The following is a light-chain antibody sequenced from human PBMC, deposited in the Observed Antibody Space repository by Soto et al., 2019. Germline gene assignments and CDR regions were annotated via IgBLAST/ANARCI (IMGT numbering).Light chain of an antibody. CDR2: GAS. Sequence: EIVITRSPGSLSVSTGERATRSCRASQSVSSNLAWYQQKPGQAPRLLIYGASTRATGIPDRFSGSGSGTDFTLTISRLEPEDFAVYYCQHRSAWPLTFGGGTKVDIK. CDR1: QSVSSN. J-gene: IGKJ4*01. CDR3: QHRSAWPLT. V-gene: IGKV3-15*01.